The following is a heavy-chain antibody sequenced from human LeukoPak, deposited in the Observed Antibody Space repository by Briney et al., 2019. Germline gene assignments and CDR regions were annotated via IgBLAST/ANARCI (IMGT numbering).Heavy chain of an antibody. CDR2: LFYSGGT. D-gene: IGHD6-25*01. CDR3: ARLRVTAAAFYGMDV. J-gene: IGHJ6*02. Sequence: GSLRLSCAASGFTFSSFNMNWIRQPPGKGLEWIGYLFYSGGTNYNPSLKSRVTISVDTSKNQFSLKLSSVTAADTAVYYCARLRVTAAAFYGMDVWGQGTTATVSS. V-gene: IGHV4-59*01. CDR1: GFTFSSFN.